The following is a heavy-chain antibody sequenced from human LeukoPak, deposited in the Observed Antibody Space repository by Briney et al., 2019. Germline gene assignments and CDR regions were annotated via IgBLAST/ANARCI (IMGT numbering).Heavy chain of an antibody. CDR1: GGTFSSYA. V-gene: IGHV1-69*05. J-gene: IGHJ6*03. Sequence: GASVKVSCKASGGTFSSYAISWVRQAPGQGLEWMGGIIPIFGTANYAQRFQGRVTITTDESTSTAYMELSSLRSEDTAVYYCARAVVPAAINYMDVWGKGTTVTVSS. CDR2: IIPIFGTA. CDR3: ARAVVPAAINYMDV. D-gene: IGHD2-2*01.